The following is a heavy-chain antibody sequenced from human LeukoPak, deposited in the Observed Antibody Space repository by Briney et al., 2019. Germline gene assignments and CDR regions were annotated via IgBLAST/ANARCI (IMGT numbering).Heavy chain of an antibody. CDR3: ARSGSYYYYYYYMDV. D-gene: IGHD1-26*01. J-gene: IGHJ6*03. V-gene: IGHV3-21*01. Sequence: PGGSLRLSCAASEFTFSSYSMNWVRQAPGKGLEWVSSISSSSSYIYYADPVKGRFTISRDNAKNSLYLQMNSLRAEDTAVYYCARSGSYYYYYYYMDVWGKGTTVTVSS. CDR2: ISSSSSYI. CDR1: EFTFSSYS.